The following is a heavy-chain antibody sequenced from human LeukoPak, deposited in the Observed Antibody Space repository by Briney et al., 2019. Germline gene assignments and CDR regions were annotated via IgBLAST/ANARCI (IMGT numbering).Heavy chain of an antibody. D-gene: IGHD3-10*01. J-gene: IGHJ4*02. CDR2: IRSKAYGGTT. Sequence: GGSLRLSCTISGFTFGDYAMSWFRQAPGKGLEWVAFIRSKAYGGTTEYAASVKGGFTISRDDSKSIAYLQMNSLKTEDTAVYSCTRGFDFYGSGTYSDYWGQGTLVTVSS. CDR1: GFTFGDYA. CDR3: TRGFDFYGSGTYSDY. V-gene: IGHV3-49*03.